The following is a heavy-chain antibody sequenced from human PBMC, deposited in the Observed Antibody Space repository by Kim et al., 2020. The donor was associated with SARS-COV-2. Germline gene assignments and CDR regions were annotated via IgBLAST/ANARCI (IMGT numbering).Heavy chain of an antibody. Sequence: GGSLRLSCAASGFTFSSYAMHWVRQAPGKGLEWVAVISYDGSNKYYADSVKGRFTISRDNSKNTLYLQMNSLRAEDTAVYYCARVAGTFDWLSPNYYYSGMDVWGQGTTVTVSS. CDR1: GFTFSSYA. V-gene: IGHV3-30*04. CDR3: ARVAGTFDWLSPNYYYSGMDV. CDR2: ISYDGSNK. D-gene: IGHD3-9*01. J-gene: IGHJ6*02.